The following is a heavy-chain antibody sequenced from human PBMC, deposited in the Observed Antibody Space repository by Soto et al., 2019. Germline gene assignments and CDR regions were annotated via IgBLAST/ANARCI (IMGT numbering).Heavy chain of an antibody. CDR1: GYSFTDYY. CDR3: PRSPYHNISYIS. CDR2: INPNSGST. J-gene: IGHJ4*02. V-gene: IGHV1-2*02. D-gene: IGHD3-16*01. Sequence: ASVKVSCKASGYSFTDYYMQWVRQAPGQGLEWMGWINPNSGSTNYAQKFQGRVTMTRDTSISAAYMELTSLRSDDTAVYYSPRSPYHNISYISWVQGTLATDS.